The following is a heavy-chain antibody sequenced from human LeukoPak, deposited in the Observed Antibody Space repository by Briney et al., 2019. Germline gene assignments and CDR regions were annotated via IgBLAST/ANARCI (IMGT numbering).Heavy chain of an antibody. CDR1: GGTFSSYA. CDR3: ARDTLGLYYDSSGFPRYNWFDP. CDR2: IIPIFGTA. V-gene: IGHV1-69*01. D-gene: IGHD3-22*01. J-gene: IGHJ5*02. Sequence: SVKVSCTASGGTFSSYAISWVRQAPGQGLEWMGGIIPIFGTANYAQKFQGRVTITADESTSTAYMELSSLRSEDTAVYYCARDTLGLYYDSSGFPRYNWFDPWGQGTLVTVSS.